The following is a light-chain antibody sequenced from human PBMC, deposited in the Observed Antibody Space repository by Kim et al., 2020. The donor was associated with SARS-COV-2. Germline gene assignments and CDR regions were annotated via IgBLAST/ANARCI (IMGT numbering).Light chain of an antibody. Sequence: DIQMTQSPSSLSASVGDRVTITCQASHDISNHLNWYQHKPGKAPKLLIYGASNLETGVPPRFSGSGSGTDFRFTISSLQPEDIATYYCQHCDNVIVTFGGGTKVDIK. CDR2: GAS. V-gene: IGKV1-33*01. CDR1: HDISNH. CDR3: QHCDNVIVT. J-gene: IGKJ4*01.